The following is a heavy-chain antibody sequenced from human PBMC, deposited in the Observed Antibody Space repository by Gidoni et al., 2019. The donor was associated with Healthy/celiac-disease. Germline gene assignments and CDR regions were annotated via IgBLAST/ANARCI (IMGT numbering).Heavy chain of an antibody. CDR2: INHSGST. D-gene: IGHD2-2*01. CDR3: ARGPTDCSSTSCYGQLERYFDY. CDR1: GGSFSGYY. V-gene: IGHV4-34*01. J-gene: IGHJ4*02. Sequence: QVQLQQWGAGLLKPSETLSLTCAVYGGSFSGYYWSWIRQPPGKGLEWIGEINHSGSTNYNPSLKSRVTISVDTSKNQFSLKLSSVTAADTAVYYCARGPTDCSSTSCYGQLERYFDYWGQGTLVTVSS.